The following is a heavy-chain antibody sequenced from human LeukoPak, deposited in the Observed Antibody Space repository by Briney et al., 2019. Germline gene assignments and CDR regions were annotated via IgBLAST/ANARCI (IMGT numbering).Heavy chain of an antibody. CDR2: IINSGGST. CDR1: GFTFSTYA. J-gene: IGHJ4*02. CDR3: AKDIYGDYGGLDY. V-gene: IGHV3-23*01. Sequence: LTGGSLRLSCAASGFTFSTYAMNWVRQAPGKGLEWVSTIINSGGSTYYADSVKGRFTISRDNSKNTLYLQMNSLRAGDTAVYYCAKDIYGDYGGLDYWGQGTLVTVSS. D-gene: IGHD4-17*01.